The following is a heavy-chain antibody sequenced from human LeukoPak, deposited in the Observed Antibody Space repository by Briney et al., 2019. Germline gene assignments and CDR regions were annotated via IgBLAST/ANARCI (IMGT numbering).Heavy chain of an antibody. CDR3: ARHRDGYYYYGMDV. V-gene: IGHV4-59*08. CDR1: GGSISSYY. D-gene: IGHD5-24*01. Sequence: SETLSLTCTVSGGSISSYYWSWIRQPPGKGLEWIGYIYYSGSTNYNPSLKSRVTISVDTSKNQFSLKLSSVTAADTAVYYCARHRDGYYYYGMDVWGQGTTVTVSS. CDR2: IYYSGST. J-gene: IGHJ6*02.